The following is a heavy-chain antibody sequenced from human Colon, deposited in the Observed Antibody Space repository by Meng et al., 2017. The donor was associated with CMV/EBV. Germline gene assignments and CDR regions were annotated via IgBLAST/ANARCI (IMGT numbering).Heavy chain of an antibody. CDR2: INPNSGGT. V-gene: IGHV1-2*02. D-gene: IGHD2-2*01. Sequence: GESLKISCKGSGDSFTNNWIAWVRQAPGQGLEWMGWINPNSGGTNYAQKFQGRVTMTRDTSISTAYMELSRLRSDDTAVYYCARGYQLTEGDDWFDPWGQGTLVTVSS. J-gene: IGHJ5*02. CDR3: ARGYQLTEGDDWFDP. CDR1: GDSFTNNW.